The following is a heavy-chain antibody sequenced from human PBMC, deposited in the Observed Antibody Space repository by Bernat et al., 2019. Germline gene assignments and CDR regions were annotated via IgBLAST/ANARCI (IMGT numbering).Heavy chain of an antibody. CDR2: ISYDGSNK. Sequence: QVQLVESGGGVVQPVRSLRLSCAASGFTFSSSGMHWVRQAPGKGLYLVAVISYDGSNKYYADSVKGRFTNSRDNSKNTLYLQMNSLRAEDTAVYYCAKNYYYMDVWGKGTTVTVS. J-gene: IGHJ6*03. CDR3: AKNYYYMDV. CDR1: GFTFSSSG. V-gene: IGHV3-30*18.